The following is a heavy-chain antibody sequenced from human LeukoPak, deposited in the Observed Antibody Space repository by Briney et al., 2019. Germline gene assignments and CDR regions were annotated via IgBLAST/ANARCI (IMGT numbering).Heavy chain of an antibody. CDR1: GYTFTSYD. D-gene: IGHD1-26*01. J-gene: IGHJ4*02. V-gene: IGHV1-18*01. CDR2: ISVYNGNT. Sequence: GASVKVSCTASGYTFTSYDITWVRQAPGQGLEWMGWISVYNGNTKYAQKVEGRVTITTDTSTSTAYMELRSLRSDDTAVYYCARSEAGALVDYWGQGTLVTVSS. CDR3: ARSEAGALVDY.